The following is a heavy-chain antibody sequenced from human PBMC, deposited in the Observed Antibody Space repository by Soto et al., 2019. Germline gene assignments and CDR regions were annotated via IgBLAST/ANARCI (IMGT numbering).Heavy chain of an antibody. J-gene: IGHJ4*02. Sequence: SETLSLTCSVSGASVTSGDYYWSWIRHTPGTGLEWLGYMHDSGTTSYNPSLKSRVTISRDTSKNQFSLKLTSVSAADTAVYFCARGGLYDLWSGLFDWGQGIRVTVSS. V-gene: IGHV4-30-4*01. CDR3: ARGGLYDLWSGLFD. D-gene: IGHD3-3*01. CDR1: GASVTSGDYY. CDR2: MHDSGTT.